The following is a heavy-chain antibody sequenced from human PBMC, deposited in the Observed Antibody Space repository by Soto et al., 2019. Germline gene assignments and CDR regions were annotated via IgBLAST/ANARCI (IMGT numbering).Heavy chain of an antibody. CDR3: RMGEVVRAYPNGVDT. Sequence: QVQLVQSGAELKKPGSSVKVSCKASGGSVTAYTINWVRQARGQGLEWIGAFIPIFPTPNYAQKFQGRATIAADGITNAESMELSCLSSDVSSFDYCRMGEVVRAYPNGVDTWGQGTLVTVSA. V-gene: IGHV1-69*12. CDR1: GGSVTAYT. CDR2: FIPIFPTP. D-gene: IGHD3-10*01. J-gene: IGHJ5*02.